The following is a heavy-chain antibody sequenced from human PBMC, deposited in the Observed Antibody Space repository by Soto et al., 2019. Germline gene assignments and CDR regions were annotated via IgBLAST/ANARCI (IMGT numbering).Heavy chain of an antibody. J-gene: IGHJ4*02. D-gene: IGHD3-3*01. CDR1: VFTFSSYG. CDR3: AKDPVSYYFWSGGYLEY. Sequence: VGSLRLSCASSVFTFSSYGMHCVRHSPGKWLEWVAVISYDGSNKYYADSVKGRLTISRDNSKNTLYLQMNSLRAEDTAVYYCAKDPVSYYFWSGGYLEYGGQGPWATV. CDR2: ISYDGSNK. V-gene: IGHV3-30*18.